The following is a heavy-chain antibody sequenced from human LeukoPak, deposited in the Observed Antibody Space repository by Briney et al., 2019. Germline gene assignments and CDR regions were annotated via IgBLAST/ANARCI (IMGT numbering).Heavy chain of an antibody. Sequence: GGSLRLSCAASGFTFSSYAMSWVRQAPGKGLEWVSAISGSGGSTYYADSVKGRFTISRDNSKNTLYLQINSLRAEDTAVYYCAKVPWYSNYADYWGQGTLVTVSS. D-gene: IGHD4-11*01. CDR1: GFTFSSYA. J-gene: IGHJ4*02. CDR2: ISGSGGST. V-gene: IGHV3-23*01. CDR3: AKVPWYSNYADY.